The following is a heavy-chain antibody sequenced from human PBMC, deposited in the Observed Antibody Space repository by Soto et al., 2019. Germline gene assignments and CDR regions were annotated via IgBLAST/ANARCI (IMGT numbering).Heavy chain of an antibody. Sequence: SQTLPLTCTVSGGSISSYSWSWIRQPHGKGLEWIGNIHYNGNTKYSPSLKSRVTMSVDTSKNHFSLKLISVTTADTAVYFCAREGNLGRWIQPLDSWGQGTLVTVTS. CDR3: AREGNLGRWIQPLDS. D-gene: IGHD2-2*03. CDR1: GGSISSYS. V-gene: IGHV4-59*01. CDR2: IHYNGNT. J-gene: IGHJ4*02.